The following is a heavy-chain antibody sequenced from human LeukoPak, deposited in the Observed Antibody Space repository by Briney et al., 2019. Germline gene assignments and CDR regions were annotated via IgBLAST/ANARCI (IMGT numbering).Heavy chain of an antibody. D-gene: IGHD4-17*01. J-gene: IGHJ4*02. V-gene: IGHV4-59*01. CDR1: GGSISSYY. CDR3: ASTSDYGDYLYYFDY. CDR2: IYYSGST. Sequence: SETLSLTCTVSGGSISSYYWSWIRQPPGKGLEWIGYIYYSGSTNYNPSLKSRVTISVDTSKNQFSLKLSSVTAADTAVYYCASTSDYGDYLYYFDYWGQGTLVTVSS.